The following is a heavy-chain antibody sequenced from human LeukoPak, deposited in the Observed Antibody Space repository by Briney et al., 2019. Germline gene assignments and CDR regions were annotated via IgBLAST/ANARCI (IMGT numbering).Heavy chain of an antibody. CDR2: ISSSSSYI. CDR3: AKRYGDYVDYFDY. J-gene: IGHJ4*02. V-gene: IGHV3-21*01. Sequence: GGSLRLSCAASGFTFSRYSMNWVRQAPGKGLEWVSSISSSSSYIYYADSVKGRFSISRDNAKNSLYLQMNSLRAEDTAVYYCAKRYGDYVDYFDYWGQGTLVTVSS. CDR1: GFTFSRYS. D-gene: IGHD4-17*01.